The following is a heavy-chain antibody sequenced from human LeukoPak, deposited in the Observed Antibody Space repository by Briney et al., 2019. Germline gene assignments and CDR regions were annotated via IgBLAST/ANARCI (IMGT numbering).Heavy chain of an antibody. CDR1: GGSISSSTYY. CDR3: TRQGVGATDC. CDR2: ITYSGST. Sequence: PSETLSLTCTVSGGSISSSTYYWAWIRQSPGKGLEWIGSITYSGSTYYNPSLESRVTISVDTSKNQFSLRLISVTAVDTAVYYCTRQGVGATDCWGQGTLVTVSS. D-gene: IGHD1-26*01. V-gene: IGHV4-39*01. J-gene: IGHJ4*02.